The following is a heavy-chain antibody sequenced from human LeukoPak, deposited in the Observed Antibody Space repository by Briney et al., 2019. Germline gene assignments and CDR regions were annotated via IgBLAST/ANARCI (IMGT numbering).Heavy chain of an antibody. Sequence: GGSLRLSCAASGFTFSSCSMNWVRQAPGKGLEWVSSISSSSSYIYYADSVKGRFTVSRDNARSSLFLHMNSLRAEDTAVYYCAVQITMIVVVPYFDYWGQGTLVTVSS. CDR1: GFTFSSCS. CDR3: AVQITMIVVVPYFDY. V-gene: IGHV3-21*01. J-gene: IGHJ4*02. D-gene: IGHD3-22*01. CDR2: ISSSSSYI.